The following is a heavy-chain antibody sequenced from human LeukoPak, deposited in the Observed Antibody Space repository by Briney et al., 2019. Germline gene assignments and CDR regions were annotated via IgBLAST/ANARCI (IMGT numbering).Heavy chain of an antibody. J-gene: IGHJ4*02. V-gene: IGHV3-53*01. D-gene: IGHD2-15*01. CDR1: GFTVSSSY. CDR3: AREVVSIPSYFES. Sequence: GGSLRLSCAASGFTVSSSYMYWVRQAPGKGLEWVSFFYRGETTYYAESVRGRFTISRDISKNTLYLLMNSLIPEDTAVYYCAREVVSIPSYFESWGQGTRVTVSS. CDR2: FYRGETT.